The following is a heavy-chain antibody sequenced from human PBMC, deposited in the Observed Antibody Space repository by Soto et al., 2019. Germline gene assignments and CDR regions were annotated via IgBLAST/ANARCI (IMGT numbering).Heavy chain of an antibody. Sequence: GGSLRLSCAASGFTFSSYAMSWVRQAPGKGLEWVSGISGSGGSTYYADSVKGRFTISRDNSKNTLFLQMNSLRAEDTAVYYCAKEPGYCSSVSCPSLYYFDYWGQGTPVTVSS. CDR1: GFTFSSYA. CDR3: AKEPGYCSSVSCPSLYYFDY. V-gene: IGHV3-23*01. J-gene: IGHJ4*02. CDR2: ISGSGGST. D-gene: IGHD2-2*01.